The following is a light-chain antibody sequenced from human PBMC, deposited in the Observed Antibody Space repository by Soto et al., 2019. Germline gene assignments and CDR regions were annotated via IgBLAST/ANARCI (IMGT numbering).Light chain of an antibody. CDR3: QQYNAA. CDR1: QTISTW. CDR2: DAS. J-gene: IGKJ5*01. Sequence: DIQVTQSPPTLSASVGDRVTITCRASQTISTWMAWYQQKPGKAPKLLVYDASTLQSGVASRFSGSGSGTEFTLIISGLQPDDSATYYCQQYNAAFGQGTRLEIK. V-gene: IGKV1-5*01.